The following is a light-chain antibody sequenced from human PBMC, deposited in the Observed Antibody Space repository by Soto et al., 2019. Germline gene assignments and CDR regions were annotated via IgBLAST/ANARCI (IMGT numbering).Light chain of an antibody. V-gene: IGKV1-39*01. CDR1: QSISSY. CDR3: QQSYSTPWT. Sequence: DIQMTQSPSSLSASVGDRVTITCRASQSISSYLYWYQQKPGKAPKLLIYAASILQSGVPSRFSGSGSGRDFTLAISSLQPEDCATYYCQQSYSTPWTFGQGTKVEIK. J-gene: IGKJ1*01. CDR2: AAS.